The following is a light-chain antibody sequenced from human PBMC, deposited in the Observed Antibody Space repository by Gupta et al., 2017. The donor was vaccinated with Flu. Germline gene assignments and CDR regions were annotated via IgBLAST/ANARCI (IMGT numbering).Light chain of an antibody. CDR3: QSYDSSLSGYV. J-gene: IGLJ1*01. V-gene: IGLV1-40*01. Sequence: QSVLTQPPSVSGAPGQRVTIPCTGSSSNIGAGYNVQWYQQLPGTAPKLLIYGNTNRPSGVPDRFSGSESGTSASPAITSASLAITGLQAEDEADYYCQSYDSSLSGYVFGTGTKVTVL. CDR2: GNT. CDR1: SSNIGAGYN.